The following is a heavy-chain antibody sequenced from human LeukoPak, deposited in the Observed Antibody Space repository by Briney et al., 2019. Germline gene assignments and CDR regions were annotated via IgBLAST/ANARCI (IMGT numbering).Heavy chain of an antibody. Sequence: SETLSLTCTVSGYSISSGYYCGWIRPPPGKGLEWIGSIYHRGSTYYNPSLKSRVTISVDTSKNQFSLKLSSVTAADTAVYYCARDLPIRPSGSYSYDYWGHGTLVTVSS. CDR2: IYHRGST. D-gene: IGHD1-26*01. V-gene: IGHV4-38-2*02. CDR1: GYSISSGYY. CDR3: ARDLPIRPSGSYSYDY. J-gene: IGHJ4*01.